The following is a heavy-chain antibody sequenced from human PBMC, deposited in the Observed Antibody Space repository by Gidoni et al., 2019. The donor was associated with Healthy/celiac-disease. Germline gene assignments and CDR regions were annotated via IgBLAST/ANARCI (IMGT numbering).Heavy chain of an antibody. V-gene: IGHV2-5*01. D-gene: IGHD1-26*01. CDR1: GFSLSTSGVG. CDR2: IYWNDDK. Sequence: QITLKESGPTLVKPTQTLTLTCTFSGFSLSTSGVGVGWIRQPPGKALEWLALIYWNDDKRYSPSLKSRLTITKDTSKNQVVLTMTNMDPVDTATYYCAHRRIDGGKMGGRNWFDPWGQGTLVTVSS. CDR3: AHRRIDGGKMGGRNWFDP. J-gene: IGHJ5*02.